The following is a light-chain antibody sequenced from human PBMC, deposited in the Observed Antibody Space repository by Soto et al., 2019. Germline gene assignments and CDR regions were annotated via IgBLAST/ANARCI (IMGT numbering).Light chain of an antibody. V-gene: IGLV2-14*01. Sequence: QSVLTQPASVSGSPGQSITISCTGTSSDVGGYNYVSWYQQHPGKAPKLMIYEVSNRPSGVSNRFSGSKSGNTASLTISGLQAEDEADYYCSSYTSSSTRPWVFGGGTKVTVL. J-gene: IGLJ3*02. CDR3: SSYTSSSTRPWV. CDR2: EVS. CDR1: SSDVGGYNY.